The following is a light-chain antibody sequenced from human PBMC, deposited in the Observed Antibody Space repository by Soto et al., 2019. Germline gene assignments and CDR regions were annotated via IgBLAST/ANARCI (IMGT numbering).Light chain of an antibody. CDR2: DAS. CDR1: QSVSSN. Sequence: EVVLTQSPATLSLSPGERATLSCWASQSVSSNLAWYQQKPGQAPRLLIYDASTRATGIPARFSGSGSGTAFTLTISSLEPEDFAVYYCQQRSNWPLTFGGGTKVEIK. J-gene: IGKJ4*01. CDR3: QQRSNWPLT. V-gene: IGKV3-11*01.